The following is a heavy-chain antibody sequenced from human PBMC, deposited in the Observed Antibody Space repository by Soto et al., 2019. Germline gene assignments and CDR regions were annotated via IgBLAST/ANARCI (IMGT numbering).Heavy chain of an antibody. V-gene: IGHV3-74*01. Sequence: VQLVESGGGLVQPGGSLRLSCAASGFTFSSYWMHWVRQAPGKGLVWVSRTNEDGSTINYADSVKGRFTISRDNAKNTLNRKMNGGRAEDTVVYYCTRDRGGGGGYWGQGTLVTVSS. CDR2: TNEDGSTI. J-gene: IGHJ4*02. CDR3: TRDRGGGGGY. D-gene: IGHD3-16*01. CDR1: GFTFSSYW.